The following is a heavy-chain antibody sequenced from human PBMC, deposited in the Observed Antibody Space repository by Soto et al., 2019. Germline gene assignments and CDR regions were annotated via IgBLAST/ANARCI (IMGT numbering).Heavy chain of an antibody. J-gene: IGHJ6*02. CDR2: ISSSSYYI. D-gene: IGHD6-6*01. CDR1: GFTLSTYR. Sequence: PGGSLRLSCAASGFTLSTYRMTWVRQAPGKGLEWVSSISSSSYYIHYADSVKGRFTISRDSAKNSVCLQLNSLRAEDTAVYYCAREKEDEGSSSLRVYYGMDAWGQGTTVTSP. V-gene: IGHV3-21*01. CDR3: AREKEDEGSSSLRVYYGMDA.